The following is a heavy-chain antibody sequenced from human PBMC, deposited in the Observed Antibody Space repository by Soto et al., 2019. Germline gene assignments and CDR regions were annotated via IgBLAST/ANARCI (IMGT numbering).Heavy chain of an antibody. V-gene: IGHV5-10-1*01. CDR3: ARHPAGGGLQSEGGFDI. J-gene: IGHJ3*02. CDR1: GYSFTSYW. Sequence: EVQLVQSGAEVKKPGESLRISCQGSGYSFTSYWIHWVRQMPGKGLEWMGRIDPSDSYTNYSPSFQGHVTISADKSRGTAYLQWSSLKASDTAVYYCARHPAGGGLQSEGGFDIWGQGTMVTVSS. D-gene: IGHD5-12*01. CDR2: IDPSDSYT.